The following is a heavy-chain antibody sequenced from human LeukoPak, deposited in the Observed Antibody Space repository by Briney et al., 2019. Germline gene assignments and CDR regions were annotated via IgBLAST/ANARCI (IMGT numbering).Heavy chain of an antibody. Sequence: SETLSLTCTVSGGSISSGSYYWSWIRQPAGKGLEWIGRIYTSGSTNYNPSLKSRVTISVDTSKNQFSLKLSSVTAADTAVYYCASRYCSSTSCYPQFDYWGQGTLVTVSS. D-gene: IGHD2-2*01. J-gene: IGHJ4*02. V-gene: IGHV4-61*02. CDR2: IYTSGST. CDR3: ASRYCSSTSCYPQFDY. CDR1: GGSISSGSYY.